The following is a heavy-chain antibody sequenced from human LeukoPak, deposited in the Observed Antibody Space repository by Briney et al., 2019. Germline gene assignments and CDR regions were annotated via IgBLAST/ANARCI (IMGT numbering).Heavy chain of an antibody. Sequence: GESLKISCKGSGYSFTSYWIGWVRQMPGKGLEWMGIIYPGDSDTRYSPSFQGQVTISADKSISTAYLQLSSLKASDTAMYYCAKLGASKYYYGSGSSPGEYFQHWGQGTLVTVSS. CDR1: GYSFTSYW. CDR2: IYPGDSDT. CDR3: AKLGASKYYYGSGSSPGEYFQH. J-gene: IGHJ1*01. D-gene: IGHD3-10*01. V-gene: IGHV5-51*01.